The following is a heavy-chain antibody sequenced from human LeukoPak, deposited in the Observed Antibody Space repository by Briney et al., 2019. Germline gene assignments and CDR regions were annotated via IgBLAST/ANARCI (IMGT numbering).Heavy chain of an antibody. CDR2: INPNSGGT. CDR1: GYTFTGYY. Sequence: ASVKVSCKASGYTFTGYYMHWVRQAPGQGLEWMGWINPNSGGTNYAQKFQGRVTMTRDTSISTAYMELSRLRSDDTAVYYCATYYYDSSGWYYFDYWGQGTLVTVSS. J-gene: IGHJ4*02. D-gene: IGHD3-22*01. V-gene: IGHV1-2*02. CDR3: ATYYYDSSGWYYFDY.